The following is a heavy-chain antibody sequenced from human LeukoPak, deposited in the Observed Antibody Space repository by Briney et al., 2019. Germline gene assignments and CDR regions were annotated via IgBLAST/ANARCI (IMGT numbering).Heavy chain of an antibody. Sequence: PGGSLRLSCAASGFTVITNYMSWVRQAPGKGLEWVSVIYSDGTTHYADSVKGRFTISRDNSKNTLYLQMSSLRAEDTAVYYCARDQAVATIYFDYWGQGTLVTVSS. J-gene: IGHJ4*02. CDR3: ARDQAVATIYFDY. D-gene: IGHD5-12*01. V-gene: IGHV3-66*01. CDR1: GFTVITNY. CDR2: IYSDGTT.